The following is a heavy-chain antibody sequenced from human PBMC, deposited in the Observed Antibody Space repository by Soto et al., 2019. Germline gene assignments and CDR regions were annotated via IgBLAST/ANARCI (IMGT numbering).Heavy chain of an antibody. D-gene: IGHD1-1*01. CDR2: IYYRGST. V-gene: IGHV4-59*01. CDR1: GGSISSYY. CDR3: AREGTTVDSYYYYGLDV. Sequence: QVQLQESGPGLVKPSETLSLTCTVSGGSISSYYWSWIRQPPGKGLEWIGYIYYRGSTNYNSSLKSRVTISVDTSKNQFSLKLSSVTAADTAVYYCAREGTTVDSYYYYGLDVWGQGTTVTVS. J-gene: IGHJ6*02.